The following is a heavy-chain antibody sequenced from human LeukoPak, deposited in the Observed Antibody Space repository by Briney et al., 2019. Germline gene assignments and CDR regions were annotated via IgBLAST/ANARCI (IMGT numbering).Heavy chain of an antibody. CDR2: INPNSGGT. V-gene: IGHV1-2*02. CDR1: GYTFTGYY. D-gene: IGHD1-26*01. Sequence: ASVKVSCKASGYTFTGYYMHWVRQAPGQGLEWMGWINPNSGGTNYAQKLQGRVTMTTDTSTSTAYMELRSLRSDDTAVYYCARGLLGQWEDWFDPWGQGTLVTVSS. CDR3: ARGLLGQWEDWFDP. J-gene: IGHJ5*02.